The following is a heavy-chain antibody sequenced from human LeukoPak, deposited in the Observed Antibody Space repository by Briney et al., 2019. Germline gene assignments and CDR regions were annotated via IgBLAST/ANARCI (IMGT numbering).Heavy chain of an antibody. J-gene: IGHJ4*02. CDR3: ARGVPDYGDYDY. CDR1: GGSFSGYY. Sequence: SETLSLTCAVYGGSFSGYYWSWIRQPPGKGLEWIGEINHSGSTNYNPSLKSRVTISVDTSKNQSSLKLSSVTAADTAVYYCARGVPDYGDYDYWGQGTLVTASS. D-gene: IGHD4-17*01. CDR2: INHSGST. V-gene: IGHV4-34*01.